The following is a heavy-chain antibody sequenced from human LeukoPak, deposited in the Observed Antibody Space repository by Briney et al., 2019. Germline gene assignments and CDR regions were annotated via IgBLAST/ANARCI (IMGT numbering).Heavy chain of an antibody. CDR3: ARGGDEGFDP. Sequence: PGGSLRLSCAVSGFSFSSYDMHWVRQPAGKGLEWVSGIGTAGDSYYAGSVKGRFTISRENAKNSLYLQMNSLRAGDTAVHYCARGGDEGFDPWGQGTLVTVSS. CDR2: IGTAGDS. V-gene: IGHV3-13*01. CDR1: GFSFSSYD. J-gene: IGHJ5*02. D-gene: IGHD3-10*01.